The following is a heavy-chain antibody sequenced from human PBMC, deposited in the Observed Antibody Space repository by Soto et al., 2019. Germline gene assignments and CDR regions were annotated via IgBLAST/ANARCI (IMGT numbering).Heavy chain of an antibody. CDR1: GGSFSSNP. Sequence: HEHLVQSGAEVKRPGASLKVSCKASGGSFSSNPISWVRQAPGQGLEWMAGIIPIFATVHYAQKFQGRVTITADESTSTAYMELTSLRSEDTAVYFCARGGRGYSSAPRYYFDYWGQGTLVTVSS. CDR3: ARGGRGYSSAPRYYFDY. V-gene: IGHV1-69*01. D-gene: IGHD5-18*01. CDR2: IIPIFATV. J-gene: IGHJ4*02.